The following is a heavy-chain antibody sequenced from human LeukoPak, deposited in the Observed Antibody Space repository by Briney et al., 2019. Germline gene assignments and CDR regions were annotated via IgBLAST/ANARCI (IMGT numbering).Heavy chain of an antibody. CDR2: IYYSGST. CDR3: ARDRQNYLDAFDI. J-gene: IGHJ3*02. CDR1: GGSISSGDYY. D-gene: IGHD1-7*01. Sequence: SQTLSLTCTVSGGSISSGDYYRSWVRQPPGKGLEWIGYIYYSGSTYYNPSLKSRVTISADTSKNQFSLKLSSVTAADTAVYYCARDRQNYLDAFDIWGQGTMVTVSS. V-gene: IGHV4-30-4*01.